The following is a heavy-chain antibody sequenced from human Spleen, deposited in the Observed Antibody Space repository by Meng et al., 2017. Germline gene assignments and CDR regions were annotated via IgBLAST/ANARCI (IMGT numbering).Heavy chain of an antibody. D-gene: IGHD1-26*01. J-gene: IGHJ4*02. CDR3: ARAVGATLLYY. V-gene: IGHV3-74*01. CDR1: GFTFSNYW. Sequence: GESLKISCAASGFTFSNYWMHWVRQAPGKGLVWVSRINSDGGSTTYADSVKGRFTISRDKAKNTLYLQMNSLTPEDTAVYYCARAVGATLLYYWGQGTLVTVSS. CDR2: INSDGGST.